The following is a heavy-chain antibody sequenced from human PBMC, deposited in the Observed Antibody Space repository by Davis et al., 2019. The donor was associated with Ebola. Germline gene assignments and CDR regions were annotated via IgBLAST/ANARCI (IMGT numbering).Heavy chain of an antibody. Sequence: GGSLRLSCAASGFTFSSYWMSWVRQAPGKGLEWVSSISSSSSYIYYADSVKGRFTISRDNAKNSLYLQMNSLRAEDTAVYYCARDPSYIWTTVTTTSYFDYWGQGTLVTVSS. D-gene: IGHD4-17*01. CDR1: GFTFSSYW. CDR2: ISSSSSYI. V-gene: IGHV3-21*01. J-gene: IGHJ4*02. CDR3: ARDPSYIWTTVTTTSYFDY.